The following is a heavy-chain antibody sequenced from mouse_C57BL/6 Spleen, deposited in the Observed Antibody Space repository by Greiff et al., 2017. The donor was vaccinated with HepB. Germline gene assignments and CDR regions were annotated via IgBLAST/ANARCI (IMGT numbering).Heavy chain of an antibody. CDR3: ARAEVPYSNYNAMDY. Sequence: EVQLQQSGPVLVKPGASVKMSCKASGYTFTDYYMNWVKQSHGKSLEWIGVINPYNGGTSYNQKFKGKATLTVDKSSSTAYMELNSLTSEDSAVYYCARAEVPYSNYNAMDYWGQGTSVTVSS. V-gene: IGHV1-19*01. J-gene: IGHJ4*01. CDR1: GYTFTDYY. CDR2: INPYNGGT. D-gene: IGHD2-5*01.